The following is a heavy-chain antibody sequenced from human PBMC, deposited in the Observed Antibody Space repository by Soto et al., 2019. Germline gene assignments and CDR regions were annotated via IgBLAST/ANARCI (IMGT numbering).Heavy chain of an antibody. CDR3: ARYNYIWGSYRYSSGWFDP. Sequence: ASVKVSCKASGYTFTGYYMHWVRQAPGQGLEWMGWINPNSGGTNYARKFQGWVTMTRDTSISTAYMELSRLRSDDTAVYYCARYNYIWGSYRYSSGWFDPWGQGTLVTVSS. CDR2: INPNSGGT. CDR1: GYTFTGYY. J-gene: IGHJ5*02. D-gene: IGHD3-16*02. V-gene: IGHV1-2*04.